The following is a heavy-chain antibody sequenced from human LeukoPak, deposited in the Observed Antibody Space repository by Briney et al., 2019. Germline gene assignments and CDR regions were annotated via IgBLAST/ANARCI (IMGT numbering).Heavy chain of an antibody. V-gene: IGHV5-51*01. CDR2: IYPGDSDT. D-gene: IGHD6-13*01. CDR1: GYSFTSYW. CDR3: ARHYAGAAGTRGSPPPPPYNFDY. J-gene: IGHJ4*02. Sequence: GESLKISCKGSGYSFTSYWIGWVRQMPGKGLEWMGIIYPGDSDTRYSPSFQGQVTISADKSISTAYLQWSSLKASDTAMYYCARHYAGAAGTRGSPPPPPYNFDYWGQGTLVTVSS.